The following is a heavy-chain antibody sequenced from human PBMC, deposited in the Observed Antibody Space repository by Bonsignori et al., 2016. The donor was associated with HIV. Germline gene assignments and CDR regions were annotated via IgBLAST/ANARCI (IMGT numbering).Heavy chain of an antibody. CDR2: ISTSGSTT. CDR3: ATVPDYFRYPAAHDI. J-gene: IGHJ3*02. CDR1: GFTFSTYE. Sequence: GGSLRLSCTASGFTFSTYEMNWVRQAPGKGLEWLSYISTSGSTTYYADSVKGRFTISRDNAKNSVFLQMISLRVEDTAFYYCATVPDYFRYPAAHDIWGQGTLVTVSS. V-gene: IGHV3-48*03. D-gene: IGHD2-15*01.